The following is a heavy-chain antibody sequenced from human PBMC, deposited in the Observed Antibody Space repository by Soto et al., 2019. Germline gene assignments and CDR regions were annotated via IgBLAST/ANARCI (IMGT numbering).Heavy chain of an antibody. J-gene: IGHJ5*02. V-gene: IGHV3-21*01. Sequence: SLRLSCAASGFTVSSYSMNWVRQAPGKELEWVSSISSSSYIYYADSVKGRFTISRDNAKNSLYLQMNSLRAAAPAVYYCARSPTPNWFDPWGQGTLVTVSS. CDR3: ARSPTPNWFDP. CDR1: GFTVSSYS. CDR2: ISSSSYI.